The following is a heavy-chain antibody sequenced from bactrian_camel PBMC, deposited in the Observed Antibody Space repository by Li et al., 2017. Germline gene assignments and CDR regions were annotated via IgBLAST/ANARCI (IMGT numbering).Heavy chain of an antibody. Sequence: LVESGGGLVLPGGSLRLSCTASGFTFDDCHMGWIRQPPGKGLEWVSTITWSGDRTDYANSAKGRYTISRDNAKNSVYLQMNSLKPEDTAVYYCVAQDGLGSTFEAFGHWAQGTQVTVS. CDR2: ITWSGDRT. CDR1: GFTFDDCH. J-gene: IGHJ4*01. V-gene: IGHV3-1*01. CDR3: VAQDGLGSTFEAFGH. D-gene: IGHD5*01.